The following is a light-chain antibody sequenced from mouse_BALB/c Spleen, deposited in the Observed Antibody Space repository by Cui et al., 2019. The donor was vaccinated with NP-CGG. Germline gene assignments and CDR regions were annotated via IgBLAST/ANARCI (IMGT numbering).Light chain of an antibody. CDR2: GTN. J-gene: IGLJ1*01. CDR3: ALWYSNHWV. CDR1: IEAVTTSNY. Sequence: QAVVTQESALTTSHGETVTLTCRSSIEAVTTSNYANWVQAKPDHLFTGLIGGTNNRAPGVPARFSGSLIGDKAALTIAGAQTEDEAIYFCALWYSNHWVFGGGTKLTVL. V-gene: IGLV1*01.